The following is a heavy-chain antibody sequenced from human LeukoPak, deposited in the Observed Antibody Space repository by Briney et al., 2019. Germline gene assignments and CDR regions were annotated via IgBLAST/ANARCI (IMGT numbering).Heavy chain of an antibody. V-gene: IGHV3-23*01. D-gene: IGHD3-16*02. CDR3: ASRVYVWGSYRQGDYFDY. CDR2: NSGSGGST. J-gene: IGHJ4*02. Sequence: GGSLRLSCAASRFTFSSYGMSWVRQAPGKGLEWVSSNSGSGGSTYYADSVKGRFTISRDNSKNTLYLQMNSLRDEDTAVYYCASRVYVWGSYRQGDYFDYWGQGTLVTVSS. CDR1: RFTFSSYG.